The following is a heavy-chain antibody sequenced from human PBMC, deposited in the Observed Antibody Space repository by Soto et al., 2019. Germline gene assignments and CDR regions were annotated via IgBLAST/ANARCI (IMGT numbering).Heavy chain of an antibody. V-gene: IGHV3-23*01. J-gene: IGHJ1*01. D-gene: IGHD3-9*01. CDR3: AKDSRGDLSDI. CDR1: GFTFSSYA. Sequence: EVQLLESGGGLVQPGGSLRLSCAASGFTFSSYAMSWVRQAPGKGLEWVSAISGSGGSTYYADSVKGRFTISRDNSKNTLYLQMNSLIAVDTAVYCCAKDSRGDLSDIWGQGPLVTVSS. CDR2: ISGSGGST.